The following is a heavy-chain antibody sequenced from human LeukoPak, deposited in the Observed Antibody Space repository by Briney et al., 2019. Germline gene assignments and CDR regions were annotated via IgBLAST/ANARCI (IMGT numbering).Heavy chain of an antibody. Sequence: GGSLRLSCAASGFTFSDYYMSWIRQAPGKGLEWVSYISSSGSTIYYADSVKGRFTISRDNAKNSLYLQMNSLRAEDTAVYYCARDHHAMGHYYYYYMDVWGKGTTVTISS. J-gene: IGHJ6*03. D-gene: IGHD5-18*01. CDR1: GFTFSDYY. V-gene: IGHV3-11*01. CDR2: ISSSGSTI. CDR3: ARDHHAMGHYYYYYMDV.